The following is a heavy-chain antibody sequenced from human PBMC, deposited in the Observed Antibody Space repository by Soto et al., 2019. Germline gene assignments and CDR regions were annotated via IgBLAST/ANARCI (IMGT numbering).Heavy chain of an antibody. J-gene: IGHJ4*02. CDR2: VRSETYGGST. Sequence: GGFVRVYCAASGFVCGDYAVTWVRQAPGKGLEWVGVVRSETYGGSTEYAASVKGRFRISRDDSESIAYLQMTNLKTEDTAVYYCTRGRGTSGWYADYWGKGIRVTVSS. CDR3: TRGRGTSGWYADY. V-gene: IGHV3-49*04. D-gene: IGHD6-13*01. CDR1: GFVCGDYA.